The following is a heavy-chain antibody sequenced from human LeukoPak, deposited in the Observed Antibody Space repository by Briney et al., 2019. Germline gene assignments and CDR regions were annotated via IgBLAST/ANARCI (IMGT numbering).Heavy chain of an antibody. CDR2: INTNTGNP. CDR3: ASGPPFTFDY. Sequence: ASVKVSCEASGYTFINYVMNWVRQAPGQGLEWMGWINTNTGNPTYAQGFTGRFVVSLDTSVSTAYLQISSLKAEDTAVYYCASGPPFTFDYWGQGTLVTVTS. CDR1: GYTFINYV. J-gene: IGHJ4*02. V-gene: IGHV7-4-1*02.